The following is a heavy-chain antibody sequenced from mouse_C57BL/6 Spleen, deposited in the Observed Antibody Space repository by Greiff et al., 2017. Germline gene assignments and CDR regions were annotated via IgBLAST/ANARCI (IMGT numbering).Heavy chain of an antibody. V-gene: IGHV3-6*01. CDR3: AREGGSSVYWYFDV. D-gene: IGHD1-1*01. CDR2: ISYDGSN. Sequence: EVKLQESGPGLVKPSQSLSLTCSVTGYSITSGYYWNWIRQFPGNKLEWLGYISYDGSNNYNPSLKNRISITRDTSKNQFFLKLNSLTTEDTATYYCAREGGSSVYWYFDVWGTGTTVTVSS. CDR1: GYSITSGYY. J-gene: IGHJ1*03.